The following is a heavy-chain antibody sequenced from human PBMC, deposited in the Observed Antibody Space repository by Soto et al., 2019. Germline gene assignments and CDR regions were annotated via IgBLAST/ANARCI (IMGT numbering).Heavy chain of an antibody. CDR2: IIPLFGTT. Sequence: QVQLVQSGAEVRMPGSSVKVSCKASGGTFSTYPINWVRQAPGQGLEWMGGIIPLFGTTNYAQKFKGRVTITADESTSTASMELSSLRAEDAAVYYCARGATHGSSWYFWFDPWGQGPLVTVSS. D-gene: IGHD6-13*01. CDR3: ARGATHGSSWYFWFDP. CDR1: GGTFSTYP. J-gene: IGHJ5*02. V-gene: IGHV1-69*01.